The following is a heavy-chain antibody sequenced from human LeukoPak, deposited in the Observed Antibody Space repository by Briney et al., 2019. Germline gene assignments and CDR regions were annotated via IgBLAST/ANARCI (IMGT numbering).Heavy chain of an antibody. V-gene: IGHV3-15*01. CDR1: GFTFNTAW. J-gene: IGHJ1*01. Sequence: GGSLRLSCAVSGFTFNTAWMSWVRQAPGKGLEYIGRIKSKTDGGTTYYAAPVKGRFTISRDDSKNTLYLQMNGLKIEDTALNYVTADLRLWGQGTLVTVSS. CDR3: TADLRL. CDR2: IKSKTDGGTT. D-gene: IGHD3-16*01.